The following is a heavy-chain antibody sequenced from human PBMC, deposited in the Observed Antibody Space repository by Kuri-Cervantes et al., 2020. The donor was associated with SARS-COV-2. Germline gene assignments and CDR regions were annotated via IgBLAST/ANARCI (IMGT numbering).Heavy chain of an antibody. D-gene: IGHD3-22*01. CDR3: ARDPAYHDSGGYYYGAFDN. CDR1: GGSFSGYY. Sequence: SEILSLTCAVYGGSFSGYYWSWIRQPPGKGLEWIGYIYYSGSTNYNPSLKSRVTISVDTSKNQFSLKLSSVTAADAAVYYCARDPAYHDSGGYYYGAFDNWGQGTMVTVSS. J-gene: IGHJ3*02. CDR2: IYYSGST. V-gene: IGHV4-59*01.